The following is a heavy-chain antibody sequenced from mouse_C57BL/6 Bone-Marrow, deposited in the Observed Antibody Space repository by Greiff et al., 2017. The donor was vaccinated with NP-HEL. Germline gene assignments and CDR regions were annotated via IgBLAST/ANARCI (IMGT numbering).Heavy chain of an antibody. V-gene: IGHV1-42*01. CDR1: GYSFTGNY. CDR2: INPSTGGT. J-gene: IGHJ2*01. CDR3: ARMRDYGSSYASFDY. D-gene: IGHD1-1*01. Sequence: VQLQQSGPELVKPGASVQISCKASGYSFTGNYMNWVKQSPEKSLEWIGEINPSTGGTTYNQKFKAKATLTVDKSSSTAYMQLTSLTSEDSAVYYCARMRDYGSSYASFDYWGQGTTLTVSS.